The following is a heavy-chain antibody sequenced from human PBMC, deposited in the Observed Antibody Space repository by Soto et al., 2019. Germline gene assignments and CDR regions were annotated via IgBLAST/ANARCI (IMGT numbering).Heavy chain of an antibody. CDR3: AGETVYSYGPSAFDY. CDR1: GFTFSGSA. V-gene: IGHV3-23*01. D-gene: IGHD5-18*01. CDR2: ITGRGGTT. J-gene: IGHJ4*02. Sequence: GGSLRLSCAASGFTFSGSAMSWVRQAPGKGLEGVSTITGRGGTTYYADSVKGRFTISRDNSKNTLYLQMNSLRAEDTAVYYCAGETVYSYGPSAFDYWGQGTLVTVSS.